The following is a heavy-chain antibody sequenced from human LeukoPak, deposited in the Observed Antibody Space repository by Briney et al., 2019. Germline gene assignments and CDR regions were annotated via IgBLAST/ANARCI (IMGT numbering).Heavy chain of an antibody. D-gene: IGHD3-9*01. CDR1: GFIFSNYA. CDR2: IGGRDGGT. Sequence: PGGSLRLSCAASGFIFSNYAMSWVRQAPGKGLEWVSAIGGRDGGTYYADSVKGRFTVSRDDPKSTLYLQMNTLRAEDTAVYYCAKWGDYDILTGYYDSDYWGQGTLVTVSS. CDR3: AKWGDYDILTGYYDSDY. J-gene: IGHJ4*02. V-gene: IGHV3-23*01.